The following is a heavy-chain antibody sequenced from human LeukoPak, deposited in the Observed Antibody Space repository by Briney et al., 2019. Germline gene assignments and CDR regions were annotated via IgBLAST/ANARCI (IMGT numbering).Heavy chain of an antibody. Sequence: GGSLRLSCAASGFTFSSYWMSWVRQAPGKGLEWVANIKQGGSEKYYLDSVKGRFTISRDNAKNSLYLQMNSLRVEDTAVYYCARDLAGYSYGRPFDYWGQGTLVTVSS. CDR3: ARDLAGYSYGRPFDY. CDR2: IKQGGSEK. CDR1: GFTFSSYW. V-gene: IGHV3-7*01. J-gene: IGHJ4*02. D-gene: IGHD5-18*01.